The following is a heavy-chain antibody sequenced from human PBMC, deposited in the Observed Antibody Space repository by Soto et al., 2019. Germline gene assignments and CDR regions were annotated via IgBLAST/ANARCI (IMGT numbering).Heavy chain of an antibody. CDR3: ARGSDRSGYCEGFDY. D-gene: IGHD3-22*01. V-gene: IGHV4-30-2*01. Sequence: SETLSLTCAVSGGSISSGGYSWSWIRQPPGKGLEWIGYIYHSGSTYYNPSLKSRVTISVDRSKNQFSLKLISVTAADTAVYYCARGSDRSGYCEGFDYWGQGTLVTVSS. CDR1: GGSISSGGYS. CDR2: IYHSGST. J-gene: IGHJ4*02.